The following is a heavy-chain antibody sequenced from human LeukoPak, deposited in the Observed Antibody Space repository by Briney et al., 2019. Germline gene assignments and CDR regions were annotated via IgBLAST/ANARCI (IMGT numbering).Heavy chain of an antibody. CDR2: IYYSAST. Sequence: PSETLSLTCTVSGGSISSSSYYWGWIRQPPGKGLEWIGSIYYSASTYSNPSLKSRVTISADTSKNHFSLKLSRVPAADAAVYYCGSGVGYSGYDYDYHVYYMDVWGKGTTVTVSS. CDR1: GGSISSSSYY. D-gene: IGHD5-12*01. V-gene: IGHV4-39*01. J-gene: IGHJ6*03. CDR3: GSGVGYSGYDYDYHVYYMDV.